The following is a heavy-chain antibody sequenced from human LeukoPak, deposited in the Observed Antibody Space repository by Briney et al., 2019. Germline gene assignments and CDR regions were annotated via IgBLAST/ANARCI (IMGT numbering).Heavy chain of an antibody. CDR2: ISGSGGST. J-gene: IGHJ6*03. D-gene: IGHD3-10*01. CDR1: RFTFSSYA. Sequence: PGGSLRLSCAASRFTFSSYAMSWVRQAPGKGLEWVSAISGSGGSTYYADSVKGRFTISRDNSKKTLYLQMDSLRGEDTAVYYWGGGGFGEAYYYYYYMDVWGKGTTVTVSS. V-gene: IGHV3-23*01. CDR3: GGGGFGEAYYYYYYMDV.